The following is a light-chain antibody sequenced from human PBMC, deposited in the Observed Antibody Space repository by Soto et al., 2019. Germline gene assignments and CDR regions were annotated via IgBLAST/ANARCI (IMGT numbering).Light chain of an antibody. J-gene: IGKJ1*01. V-gene: IGKV1-39*01. Sequence: DLQMTQSPSSLSASVGDRVSITCRASQNIRTYLNWYQQKPGKAPQLLIYATSNLQTGVPSRFSASGSGTDFSLVITDLQPEDFATYYCQQGYSSRWTSGRGTKVEI. CDR1: QNIRTY. CDR3: QQGYSSRWT. CDR2: ATS.